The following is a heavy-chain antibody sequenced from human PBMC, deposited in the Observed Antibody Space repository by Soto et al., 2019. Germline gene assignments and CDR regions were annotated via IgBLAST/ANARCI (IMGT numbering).Heavy chain of an antibody. CDR1: GYTFTSYG. CDR2: ISAYNGNT. Sequence: ASVKVSCKASGYTFTSYGISWVRQAPGQGPEWMGWISAYNGNTNYAQKLQGRVTMTTDTSTSTAYMELRSLRSDDTAVYYCARGALVTDPYGMDVWGQGTTVTVSS. CDR3: ARGALVTDPYGMDV. J-gene: IGHJ6*02. D-gene: IGHD2-21*02. V-gene: IGHV1-18*01.